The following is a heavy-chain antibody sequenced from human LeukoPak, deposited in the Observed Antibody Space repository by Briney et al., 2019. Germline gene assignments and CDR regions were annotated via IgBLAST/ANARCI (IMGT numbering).Heavy chain of an antibody. CDR3: ARTYYDFWSGYFNWFDP. V-gene: IGHV4-39*01. Sequence: KPSETLSLTCTVSGGSISSSSYYGGWIRQPPGKVLEWIGSIYYSGSTYYNPSLKSRVTISVDTSKTPFSLKMSSVTAADTAVYYCARTYYDFWSGYFNWFDPWGQGTLVTVSS. CDR2: IYYSGST. CDR1: GGSISSSSYY. D-gene: IGHD3-3*01. J-gene: IGHJ5*02.